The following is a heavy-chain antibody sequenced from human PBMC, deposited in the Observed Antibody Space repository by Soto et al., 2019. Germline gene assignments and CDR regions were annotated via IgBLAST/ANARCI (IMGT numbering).Heavy chain of an antibody. CDR1: AGSTRTCDHH. CDR3: ARSAIALVFGPMPFAT. Sequence: SQPLCHLYRGSAGSTRTCDHHGCWLRQHPGKGLEEIAYISSQGSTHYTPSLKSRVTISTDASNNQFSLNLNSVTAAYTAVYYCARSAIALVFGPMPFATCGQWTMIT. J-gene: IGHJ3*02. CDR2: ISSQGST. D-gene: IGHD3-3*01. V-gene: IGHV4-30-4*01.